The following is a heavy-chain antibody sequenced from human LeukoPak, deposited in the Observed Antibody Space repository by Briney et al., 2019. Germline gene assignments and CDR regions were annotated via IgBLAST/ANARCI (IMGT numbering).Heavy chain of an antibody. V-gene: IGHV4-34*01. CDR2: INHSGST. CDR3: ARGRVRHLVLGSYYDY. CDR1: GGSSSGYY. Sequence: SETLSLTCAVYGGSSSGYYWSWIRQPPGKGLEWIGEINHSGSTNYNPSLKSRVTISVDTSKNQFSLKLSSVTAADTAVYYCARGRVRHLVLGSYYDYWGQGTLVTVSS. J-gene: IGHJ4*02. D-gene: IGHD3-9*01.